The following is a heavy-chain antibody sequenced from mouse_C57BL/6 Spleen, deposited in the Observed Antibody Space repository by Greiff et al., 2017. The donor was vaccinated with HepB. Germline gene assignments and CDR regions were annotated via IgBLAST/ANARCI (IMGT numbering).Heavy chain of an antibody. CDR2: IWTGGGT. CDR1: GFSLTSYA. V-gene: IGHV2-9-1*01. CDR3: ARKGGYDPYWYFDV. Sequence: VKLQESGPGLVAPSQSLSITCTVSGFSLTSYAISWVRQPPGKGLEWLGVIWTGGGTNYNSALKSRLSISKDNSKSQVFLKMNSLQTDDTARYYCARKGGYDPYWYFDVWGTGTTVTVSS. J-gene: IGHJ1*03. D-gene: IGHD2-2*01.